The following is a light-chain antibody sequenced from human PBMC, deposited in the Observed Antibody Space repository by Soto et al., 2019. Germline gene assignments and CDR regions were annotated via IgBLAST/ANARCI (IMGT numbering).Light chain of an antibody. CDR3: SSFASSNTGV. J-gene: IGLJ3*02. CDR1: SSDLGAYNY. Sequence: QSALTQPPSASGSPGQSVTISCTGTSSDLGAYNYVSWYQQHAGKAPKLVIYEVTKRPSGVPDRFSGSKSANTASLTVSGLQAEDEADYYCSSFASSNTGVFGGGTKLTVL. V-gene: IGLV2-8*01. CDR2: EVT.